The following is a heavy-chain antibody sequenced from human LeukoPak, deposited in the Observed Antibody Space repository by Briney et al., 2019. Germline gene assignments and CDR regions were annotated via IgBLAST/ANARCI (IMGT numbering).Heavy chain of an antibody. J-gene: IGHJ4*02. CDR3: ASSYCSGGSCYY. D-gene: IGHD2-15*01. V-gene: IGHV3-53*01. CDR1: GFTVSSNY. Sequence: GGSLRLSCAASGFTVSSNYMSWVRQAPGKGLEWVSVTYSGGSTYYADSVKGRFTISRDNSKNTLYLQMNSLRAEDTAVYYCASSYCSGGSCYYWGQGTLVTVSS. CDR2: TYSGGST.